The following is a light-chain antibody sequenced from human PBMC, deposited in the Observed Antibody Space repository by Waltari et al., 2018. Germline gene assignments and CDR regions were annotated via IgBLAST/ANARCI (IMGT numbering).Light chain of an antibody. CDR1: RSIFSSANNKNY. CDR2: WAS. J-gene: IGKJ1*01. Sequence: DIVMTQSPDSLAMSLGERATINCRSSRSIFSSANNKNYLGWYQKKPGQPPKLLFYWASTRQSGVPDRFSASGSGTDFSLTISSLQAEDVAVYYCQEYYTIPPWAFGQGTKVEIK. CDR3: QEYYTIPPWA. V-gene: IGKV4-1*01.